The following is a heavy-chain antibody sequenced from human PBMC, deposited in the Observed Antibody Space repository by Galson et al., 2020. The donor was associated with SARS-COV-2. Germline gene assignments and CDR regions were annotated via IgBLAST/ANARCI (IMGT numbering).Heavy chain of an antibody. V-gene: IGHV4-59*01. CDR3: ARGLHYYDSSNYYFDY. J-gene: IGHJ4*02. Sequence: ETSETLSLTCTVSGGYISSYYWSWIRQPPGKGLAWFWYIYYSGSTNYNPSLKSRVTISVDTSKNQFSLKLSSVTAADTAVYYCARGLHYYDSSNYYFDYWGQGTLVTVSS. CDR1: GGYISSYY. CDR2: IYYSGST. D-gene: IGHD3-22*01.